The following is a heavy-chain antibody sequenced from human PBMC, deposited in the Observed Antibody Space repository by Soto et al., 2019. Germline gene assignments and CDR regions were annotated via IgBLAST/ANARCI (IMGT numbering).Heavy chain of an antibody. CDR3: ARDVVSVAGYYYYGMDV. CDR2: INPSGGST. D-gene: IGHD6-19*01. CDR1: GYTFTSYY. Sequence: QVQLVQSGAEVKKPGASVKVSCKASGYTFTSYYMHWVRQAPGQGLEWMRIINPSGGSTSYVQKFHGRVTMTRDTATSTVYMELSSLRSEDTAVYYFARDVVSVAGYYYYGMDVWGQGTTVTVSS. J-gene: IGHJ6*02. V-gene: IGHV1-46*01.